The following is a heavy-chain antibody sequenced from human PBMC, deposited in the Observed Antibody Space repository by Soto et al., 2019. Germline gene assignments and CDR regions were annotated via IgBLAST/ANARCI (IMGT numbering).Heavy chain of an antibody. D-gene: IGHD2-2*01. CDR3: ARADQLLSPYYYYGMDV. J-gene: IGHJ6*02. CDR1: GGTFSSYA. CDR2: INPNSGGT. Sequence: GASVKVSCKASGGTFSSYAISWVRQAPGQGLEWMGWINPNSGGTNYAQKFQGWVTMTRDTSISTAYMELSRLRSDDTAVYYCARADQLLSPYYYYGMDVWGQGTTVTVSS. V-gene: IGHV1-2*04.